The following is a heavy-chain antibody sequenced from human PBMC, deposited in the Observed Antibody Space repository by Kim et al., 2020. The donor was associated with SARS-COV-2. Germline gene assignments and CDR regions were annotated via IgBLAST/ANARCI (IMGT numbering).Heavy chain of an antibody. Sequence: GESLKISCKGSGYSFTSYWISWVRQMPGKGLEWMGRIDPSDSYTNYSPSFQGHVTISADKSISTAYLQWSSLKASDTAMYYCARHRKAAAGYYYGMDVWGQGTTVTVSS. D-gene: IGHD6-13*01. J-gene: IGHJ6*02. V-gene: IGHV5-10-1*01. CDR3: ARHRKAAAGYYYGMDV. CDR2: IDPSDSYT. CDR1: GYSFTSYW.